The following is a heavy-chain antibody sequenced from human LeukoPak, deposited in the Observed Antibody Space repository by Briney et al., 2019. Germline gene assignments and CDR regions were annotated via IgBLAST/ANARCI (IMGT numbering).Heavy chain of an antibody. J-gene: IGHJ4*02. CDR3: ARDRVQIWSCVGTFDS. V-gene: IGHV3-30-3*01. CDR1: GFTLTSYT. Sequence: PGGSLRLSCATSGFTLTSYTMHWVRQAPGKGLEWVAVVSYDGTKISYADSVKGRFTMSRDISKNTLYLQMNSLKPEDSALYYCARDRVQIWSCVGTFDSWGQGTLVTVSS. D-gene: IGHD5-18*01. CDR2: VSYDGTKI.